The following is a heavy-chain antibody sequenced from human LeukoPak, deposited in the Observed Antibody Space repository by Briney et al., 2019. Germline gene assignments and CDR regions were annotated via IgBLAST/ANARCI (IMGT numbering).Heavy chain of an antibody. V-gene: IGHV4-30-4*01. J-gene: IGHJ3*02. CDR2: IYYSGST. Sequence: SETLSLTCTVSGGSISSGDYYWNWIRQPPGKGLELIGYIYYSGSTYYNPSLKSRVTISVDTSKNQFSLKLSSVTAADTAVYYCARLGAFDIWGQGTMVTVSS. CDR1: GGSISSGDYY. CDR3: ARLGAFDI.